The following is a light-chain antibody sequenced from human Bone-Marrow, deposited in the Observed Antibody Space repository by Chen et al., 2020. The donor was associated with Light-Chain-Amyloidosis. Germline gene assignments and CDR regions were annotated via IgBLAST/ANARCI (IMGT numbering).Light chain of an antibody. CDR3: QSYDSSLSSSV. V-gene: IGLV1-40*01. Sequence: QSVLTQPPSVSGVPGQRVTISCTGSTSNIGAGYGVHWYQQVPGTAPKLLIYGNTNRPSGVPDRFSASKSGTSASLAITGLQAEDEADYYCQSYDSSLSSSVFGGGTKLTVL. CDR1: TSNIGAGYG. CDR2: GNT. J-gene: IGLJ2*01.